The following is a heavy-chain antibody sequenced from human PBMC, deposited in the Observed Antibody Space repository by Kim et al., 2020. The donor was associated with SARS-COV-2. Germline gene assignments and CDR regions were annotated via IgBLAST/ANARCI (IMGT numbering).Heavy chain of an antibody. CDR1: GFTFSDYY. Sequence: GGSLRLSCAASGFTFSDYYMSWIRQAPGKGLEWVSYISSSGSTIYYADSVKGRFTISRDNAKNSLYLQMNSLRAEDTAVYYCARDAGDDYSLYYFDYWGQGTLVTVSS. J-gene: IGHJ4*02. V-gene: IGHV3-11*01. CDR2: ISSSGSTI. D-gene: IGHD4-4*01. CDR3: ARDAGDDYSLYYFDY.